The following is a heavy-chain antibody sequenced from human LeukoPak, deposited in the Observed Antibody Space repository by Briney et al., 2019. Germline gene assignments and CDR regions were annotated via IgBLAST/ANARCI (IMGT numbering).Heavy chain of an antibody. CDR3: ARDQVDYDIPDHYDY. Sequence: PSETLSLTCKVSGDSLSSSTCNWSWIRQPPGKGLEWIGHISQSGNSYFPPSLKSRATISIDRSKNHFSLTLISVTAADTAVYFCARDQVDYDIPDHYDYWGKGTLVTVSS. CDR2: ISQSGNS. CDR1: GDSLSSSTCN. D-gene: IGHD3-22*01. J-gene: IGHJ4*02. V-gene: IGHV4-30-2*01.